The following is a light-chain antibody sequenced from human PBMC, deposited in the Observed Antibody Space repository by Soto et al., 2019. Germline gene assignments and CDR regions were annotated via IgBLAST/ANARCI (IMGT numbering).Light chain of an antibody. CDR3: QEYGSSRT. V-gene: IGKV3-20*01. J-gene: IGKJ1*01. CDR1: PSVSSSF. Sequence: EIVLTQSPGPLSLSPGERATLSCRASPSVSSSFLAWYQQRPGQAPRLLIYAASNTAPGTPDRFSGSGSGTDFTLTISRLEPEDFAVYFCQEYGSSRTFGQGTKVELK. CDR2: AAS.